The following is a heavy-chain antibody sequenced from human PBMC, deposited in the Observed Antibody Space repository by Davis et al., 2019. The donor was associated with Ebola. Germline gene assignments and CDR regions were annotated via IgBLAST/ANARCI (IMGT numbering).Heavy chain of an antibody. J-gene: IGHJ4*02. V-gene: IGHV3-30*02. Sequence: PGGSLRLSCAASGFTFSRFGMHWVRQAPGKGLEWVVFLRYDGSNEQYADSVQGRFIISRDNSKNTLFLQMNSRRNEDSGVYYCAKSWSGYYTDHFDSWGQGTLVAVSS. D-gene: IGHD3-3*01. CDR1: GFTFSRFG. CDR3: AKSWSGYYTDHFDS. CDR2: LRYDGSNE.